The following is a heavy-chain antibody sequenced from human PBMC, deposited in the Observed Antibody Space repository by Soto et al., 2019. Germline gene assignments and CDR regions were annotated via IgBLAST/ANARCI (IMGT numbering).Heavy chain of an antibody. CDR3: AGGSSKSWFDP. J-gene: IGHJ5*02. CDR1: NGSISSSGYY. Sequence: QVQLQESGPGLAKPPQTLSLTCNVSNGSISSSGYYWSWIRQHPGQGLEWIGYIYYSGSTYYNPSLKSRVTISVDTSKNQFSLKLGSVTAADTAIYYCAGGSSKSWFDPWGQGTLVTVSS. CDR2: IYYSGST. V-gene: IGHV4-31*03. D-gene: IGHD6-6*01.